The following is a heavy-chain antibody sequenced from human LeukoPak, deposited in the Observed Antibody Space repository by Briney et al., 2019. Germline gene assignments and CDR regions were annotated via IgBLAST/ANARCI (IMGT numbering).Heavy chain of an antibody. CDR1: GYTFTGYY. Sequence: ASVKVSCKASGYTFTGYYMHWVRQAPGQGLEWMGWINPNSGGTNYAQKFQGRVTMTRDTSISTAYMELSRLRSDDTAVYYCARDGIVGAHDAFDTWGQGTMVTVSS. CDR3: ARDGIVGAHDAFDT. CDR2: INPNSGGT. J-gene: IGHJ3*02. V-gene: IGHV1-2*02. D-gene: IGHD1-26*01.